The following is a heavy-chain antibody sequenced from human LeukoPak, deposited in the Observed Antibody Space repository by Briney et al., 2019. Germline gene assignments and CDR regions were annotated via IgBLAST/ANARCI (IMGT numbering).Heavy chain of an antibody. J-gene: IGHJ4*02. CDR2: IYYSGST. CDR1: GGSISSYY. V-gene: IGHV4-59*01. D-gene: IGHD3-10*01. Sequence: ASETLSLTCTVSGGSISSYYWSWIRQPPGKGLEWIGYIYYSGSTNYNPSLKSRVTISVDTSKNQFSLKLSSVTAADTAVYYCARARLVLYGSGSYEDYWGQGTLVTVSS. CDR3: ARARLVLYGSGSYEDY.